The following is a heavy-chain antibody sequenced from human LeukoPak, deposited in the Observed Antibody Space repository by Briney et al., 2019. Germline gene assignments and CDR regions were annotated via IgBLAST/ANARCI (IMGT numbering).Heavy chain of an antibody. J-gene: IGHJ4*01. CDR3: ARERGSYDFWSGYYPVDY. CDR2: ISTYSGNT. V-gene: IGHV1-18*01. Sequence: ASVKVSCKASGYSFVLYGISWVRQAPGQGPEWMGWISTYSGNTKYAEKFQGRVTMTTDTPTSTAYMELSSLRSEDTAVYYCARERGSYDFWSGYYPVDYWGHGTLVTVSS. CDR1: GYSFVLYG. D-gene: IGHD3-3*01.